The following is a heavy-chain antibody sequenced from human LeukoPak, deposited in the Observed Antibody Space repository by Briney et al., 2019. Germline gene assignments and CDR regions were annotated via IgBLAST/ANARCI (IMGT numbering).Heavy chain of an antibody. Sequence: GASVKVSCKASGYTFTSYYMHWVRQAPGQGLEWMGIINPSGGSTSYAQKFQGRVTITTDESTSTAYMELSSLRSEDTAVYYCARVGGVDVAARPHYYYYYMDVWGKGTTVTVSS. D-gene: IGHD6-6*01. CDR2: INPSGGST. CDR3: ARVGGVDVAARPHYYYYYMDV. V-gene: IGHV1-46*01. CDR1: GYTFTSYY. J-gene: IGHJ6*03.